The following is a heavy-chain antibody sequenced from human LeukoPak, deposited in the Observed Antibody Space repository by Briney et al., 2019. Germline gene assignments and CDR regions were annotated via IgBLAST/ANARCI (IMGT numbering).Heavy chain of an antibody. V-gene: IGHV3-7*01. CDR2: IKQDGSEK. J-gene: IGHJ3*02. CDR1: GFTFSSYW. CDR3: AREPYNWNYKAFDI. Sequence: LPGGSLRLSCAASGFTFSSYWMSWVRQAPGKGLEWVANIKQDGSEKYYVDSVKGRFTISRDNAKNSLYLQMNSLRAEDTAVYYCAREPYNWNYKAFDIWGQGTMVTVSS. D-gene: IGHD1-7*01.